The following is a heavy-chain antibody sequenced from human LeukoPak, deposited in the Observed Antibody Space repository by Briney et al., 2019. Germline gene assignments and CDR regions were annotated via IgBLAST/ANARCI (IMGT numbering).Heavy chain of an antibody. V-gene: IGHV4-59*12. J-gene: IGHJ4*02. Sequence: PSETLSLTCTVSGGSISSYYWSWIRQPPGKGLEWIGYIYYSGSTNYNPSLKSRVTISVDTSKNQFSLKLSSVTAADTAVYYCARGPGGYCSGGSCYGLGKANDYWGQGTLVTVSS. D-gene: IGHD2-15*01. CDR3: ARGPGGYCSGGSCYGLGKANDY. CDR2: IYYSGST. CDR1: GGSISSYY.